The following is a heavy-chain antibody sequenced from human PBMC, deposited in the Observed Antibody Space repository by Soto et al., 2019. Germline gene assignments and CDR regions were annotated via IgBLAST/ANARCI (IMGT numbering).Heavy chain of an antibody. D-gene: IGHD3-22*01. Sequence: SETLSLTCTVSGGSISSYYWSWIRQPPGKGLEWIGYIYYSGSTNYNPSLKSRVTISVDTSKNQFSLKLSSVTAADTAVYYCARNYDSSGIGRPFSIWGLGTLVTVSS. CDR2: IYYSGST. CDR3: ARNYDSSGIGRPFSI. CDR1: GGSISSYY. V-gene: IGHV4-59*01. J-gene: IGHJ4*02.